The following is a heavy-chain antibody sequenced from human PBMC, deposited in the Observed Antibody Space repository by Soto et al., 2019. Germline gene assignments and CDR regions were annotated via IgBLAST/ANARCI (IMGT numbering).Heavy chain of an antibody. Sequence: SQNLPLTCSGSGGTLSTCGYSYSCICQHTGKGLEWIGYIYYSGSTNYNPSLKSRVTISVDTSRNQFSLKLSSVTAADTAVYYCAICEKIRRPERYTVYRCQG. D-gene: IGHD4-4*01. CDR1: GGTLSTCGYS. CDR2: IYYSGST. J-gene: IGHJ4*02. V-gene: IGHV4-61*08. CDR3: AICEKIRRPERYTVY.